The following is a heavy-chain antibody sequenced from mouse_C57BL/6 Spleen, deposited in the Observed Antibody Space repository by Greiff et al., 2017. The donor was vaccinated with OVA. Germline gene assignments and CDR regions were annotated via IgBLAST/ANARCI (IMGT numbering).Heavy chain of an antibody. Sequence: VQLQQSGTELVKPGASVKLSCKASGYTFTSYWMHWVKQRPGQGLEWIGNINPSNGGTNYNEKFKSKATLTVDKSSSTAYMQLSSLTSEDSAVYYCAIDSSGYLAWFAYWGQGTLVTVSA. CDR2: INPSNGGT. V-gene: IGHV1-53*01. CDR3: AIDSSGYLAWFAY. J-gene: IGHJ3*01. CDR1: GYTFTSYW. D-gene: IGHD3-2*02.